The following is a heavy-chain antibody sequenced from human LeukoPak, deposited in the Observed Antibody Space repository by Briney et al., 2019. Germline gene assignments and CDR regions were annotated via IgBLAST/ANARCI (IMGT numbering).Heavy chain of an antibody. D-gene: IGHD3-22*01. CDR3: ARNFLDSSGYYPRVYFDY. CDR2: IIPIFGTA. CDR1: TGTFSSYA. V-gene: IGHV1-69*05. J-gene: IGHJ4*02. Sequence: SVKVSCKASTGTFSSYAISWVRQAPGQGLEWMGGIIPIFGTANYAQKFQGRVTITTDESTSTAYMELSSLRSEDTAVYYCARNFLDSSGYYPRVYFDYWGQGTLVTVSS.